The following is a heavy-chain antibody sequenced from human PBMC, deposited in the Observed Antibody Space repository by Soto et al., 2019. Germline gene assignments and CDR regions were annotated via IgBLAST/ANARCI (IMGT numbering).Heavy chain of an antibody. D-gene: IGHD5-12*01. V-gene: IGHV4-4*02. Sequence: QVQLQESGPGLVKPSGTLSLTCAVSGGSISSINWWSWVRQPPGKGLKWIGEIYHSGSTTYNPSLKSRVTISVDKSKTQFSLKLKSVTAADTAIYYCARGGGPDIAYGMDVWGQGTTVIVSS. CDR3: ARGGGPDIAYGMDV. CDR2: IYHSGST. CDR1: GGSISSINW. J-gene: IGHJ6*02.